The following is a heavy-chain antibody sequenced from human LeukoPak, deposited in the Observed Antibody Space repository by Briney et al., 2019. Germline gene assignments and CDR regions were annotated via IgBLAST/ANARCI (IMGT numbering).Heavy chain of an antibody. CDR1: GFTFDDYT. J-gene: IGHJ6*03. Sequence: GGSLRLSCAASGFTFDDYTMHWVRQAPGKGLEWVSLITWDGGSTYYADSVKGRFTVSRDNSKNSLYLQMNSLRTEDTALYYCAKVSGRRGYSYMDVWGKGTTATVSS. CDR3: AKVSGRRGYSYMDV. CDR2: ITWDGGST. D-gene: IGHD1-26*01. V-gene: IGHV3-43*01.